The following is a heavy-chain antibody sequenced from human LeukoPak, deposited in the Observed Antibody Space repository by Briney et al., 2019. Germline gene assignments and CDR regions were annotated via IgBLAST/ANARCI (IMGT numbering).Heavy chain of an antibody. V-gene: IGHV4-39*07. CDR2: IYYSGST. J-gene: IGHJ6*03. CDR3: ATSSGGPLAMSYSYYYMDV. Sequence: PSETLSLTCTVSGGSISSSSYYWGWLRQPPGKGLEWIGSIYYSGSTYYNPSLKSRVTISVDTSKNQFSLKLSSVTAADTAVYYCATSSGGPLAMSYSYYYMDVWGKGTTVTVSS. CDR1: GGSISSSSYY. D-gene: IGHD2/OR15-2a*01.